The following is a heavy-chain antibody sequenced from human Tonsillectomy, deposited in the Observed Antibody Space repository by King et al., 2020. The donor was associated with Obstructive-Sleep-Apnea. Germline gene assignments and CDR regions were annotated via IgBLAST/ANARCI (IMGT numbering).Heavy chain of an antibody. CDR2: ISSSGST. Sequence: QLQESGPGLVKPSETLSLTCTVSGGSISGYSWSWVRQPAGQRLEWIGRISSSGSTKYSPSLKSRITVSRDMSWNRVSLELTSVTAADTAVYFCARGQTDYFDNPFDFWGQGTLVTVSS. CDR3: ARGQTDYFDNPFDF. CDR1: GGSISGYS. J-gene: IGHJ4*02. V-gene: IGHV4-4*07. D-gene: IGHD3-9*01.